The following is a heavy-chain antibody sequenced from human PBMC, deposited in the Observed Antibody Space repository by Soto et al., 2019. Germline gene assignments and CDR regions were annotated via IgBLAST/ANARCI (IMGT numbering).Heavy chain of an antibody. J-gene: IGHJ4*02. Sequence: QVQLQESGPGLVKPSQTLSLTCTVSGGSISSGGYYWSWIRQHPGKGLEWIGYFYYSGSTYYNPSLKRRVTMAVDSSKNQFSLELSSVTAADTAVYYCAREVRQDDYEISWGQGTLVTVSS. D-gene: IGHD4-17*01. CDR3: AREVRQDDYEIS. CDR2: FYYSGST. CDR1: GGSISSGGYY. V-gene: IGHV4-31*03.